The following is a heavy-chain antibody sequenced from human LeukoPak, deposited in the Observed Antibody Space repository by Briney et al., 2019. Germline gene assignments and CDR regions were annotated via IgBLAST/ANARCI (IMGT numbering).Heavy chain of an antibody. Sequence: GGSLRLSCAASGFTFSSYAMSWVRRAPGKGLEWVSAISGSGGSTYYADSVKGRFTISRDNSKNTLYLQMNSLRAEDTAVYYCAKDLSVVRGTAMVRIPPAKVDYWGQGTLVTVSS. CDR2: ISGSGGST. V-gene: IGHV3-23*01. CDR1: GFTFSSYA. D-gene: IGHD5-18*01. J-gene: IGHJ4*02. CDR3: AKDLSVVRGTAMVRIPPAKVDY.